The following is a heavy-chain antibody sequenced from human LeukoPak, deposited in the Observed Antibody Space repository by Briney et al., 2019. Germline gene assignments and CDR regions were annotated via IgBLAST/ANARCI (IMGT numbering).Heavy chain of an antibody. CDR1: GVTFSSYW. D-gene: IGHD2-15*01. V-gene: IGHV3-74*01. CDR3: ARESYCSGGSCYSGRAFDI. Sequence: GGSLRRSCAASGVTFSSYWKHWVRHAPPKGLVWVSRIHTDGSKSTYADSVKGRFTMSRDSAKNTLYLQMNSPRAEDTAVYYCARESYCSGGSCYSGRAFDIWGQGTMVTVSS. CDR2: IHTDGSKS. J-gene: IGHJ3*02.